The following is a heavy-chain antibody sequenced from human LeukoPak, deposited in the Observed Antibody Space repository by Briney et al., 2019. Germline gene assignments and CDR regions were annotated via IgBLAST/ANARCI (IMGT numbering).Heavy chain of an antibody. D-gene: IGHD5-24*01. CDR2: INHSGST. CDR1: GGSFSGYY. CDR3: ARVGDGYSLFGY. Sequence: SETLSLTCAVYGGSFSGYYWSWIRQPPGKGLEWIGEINHSGSTNYNPSLKSRVTISVDTSKNQFSLKLSSVTAADTAVYYCARVGDGYSLFGYWGQGTLVTVSS. V-gene: IGHV4-34*01. J-gene: IGHJ4*02.